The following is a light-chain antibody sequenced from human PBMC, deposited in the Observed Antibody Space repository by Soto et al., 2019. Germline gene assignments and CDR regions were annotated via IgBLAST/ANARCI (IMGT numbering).Light chain of an antibody. CDR3: SSYADTNNYV. Sequence: QSVLTQPPSASGSPGQSVTISCTGTSXDVGTYNFVSWYQQHPGKAPKLMVYEVSMRPSGVPDRFSGSKSGNTASLTVSGLQAEDEADYFCSSYADTNNYVFGTGTKVTVL. CDR2: EVS. CDR1: SXDVGTYNF. J-gene: IGLJ1*01. V-gene: IGLV2-8*01.